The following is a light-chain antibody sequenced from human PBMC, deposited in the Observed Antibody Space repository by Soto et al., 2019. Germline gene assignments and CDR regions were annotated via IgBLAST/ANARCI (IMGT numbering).Light chain of an antibody. CDR2: KAT. V-gene: IGKV1-5*03. J-gene: IGKJ2*01. CDR3: QPDHCRQYT. CDR1: HSIGSW. Sequence: DIQMTQSPSTVSASVGDGVTITCRASHSIGSWLAWYQQKPWSAPKLLIYKATNLQTGVPSRFSGSGSGTDFSLTISSLQPVDAATYYCQPDHCRQYTFGPGTKVEL.